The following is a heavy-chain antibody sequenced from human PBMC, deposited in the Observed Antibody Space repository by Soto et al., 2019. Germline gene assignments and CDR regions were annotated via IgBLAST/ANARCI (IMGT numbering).Heavy chain of an antibody. J-gene: IGHJ4*02. CDR3: ARGTQYDFWSGYYRDSYYFDY. V-gene: IGHV1-2*04. CDR2: INPNSGGT. Sequence: ASVKVSCKASGYTFTGYYMHWVRQAPGQGLEWMGWINPNSGGTNYAQKFQGWVTMTRDTSISTAYMELSRLRSDDTAVYYCARGTQYDFWSGYYRDSYYFDYWGQGTLVTVSS. D-gene: IGHD3-3*01. CDR1: GYTFTGYY.